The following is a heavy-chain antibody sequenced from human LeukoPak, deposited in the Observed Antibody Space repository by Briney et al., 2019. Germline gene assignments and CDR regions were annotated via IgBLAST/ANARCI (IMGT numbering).Heavy chain of an antibody. J-gene: IGHJ2*01. CDR1: GGSISSGGYS. D-gene: IGHD2-15*01. Sequence: PSQTLSLTCAVSGGSISSGGYSWSWIRQPPGKGLEWIGYIYHSGSTYYNPSLKSRVTISVDRSKNQFSLKLSSVTAADTAVYYCARVPRGGGSRAYWYFDLWGRGTLVTVSS. CDR2: IYHSGST. CDR3: ARVPRGGGSRAYWYFDL. V-gene: IGHV4-30-2*01.